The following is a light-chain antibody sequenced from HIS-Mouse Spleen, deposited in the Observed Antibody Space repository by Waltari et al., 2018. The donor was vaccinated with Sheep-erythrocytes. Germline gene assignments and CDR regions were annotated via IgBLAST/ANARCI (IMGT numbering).Light chain of an antibody. CDR1: SSNIGSNY. CDR2: RNN. V-gene: IGLV1-47*01. J-gene: IGLJ2*01. Sequence: QSVLTQPPSASGTPGQRVTISCSGSSSNIGSNYVYWYQQLPGPAPKLLISRNNQRPSGVPDRFSGSKSGTSASLAISGLRSVDEADYYCAAWDDSLSGPVFGGGTKLTVL. CDR3: AAWDDSLSGPV.